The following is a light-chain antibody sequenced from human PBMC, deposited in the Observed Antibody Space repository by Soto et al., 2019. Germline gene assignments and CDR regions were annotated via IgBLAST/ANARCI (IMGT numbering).Light chain of an antibody. Sequence: EKVMTQSPATLSVSPGESATLSCRASQSVNRNLAWYQQKPGQTPRLLIYGASTRAAGVPVRFSGSGSGTDFNLTISSLQSEDFAVYFCQQRANWPAVTFGKGTQVEMK. CDR3: QQRANWPAVT. J-gene: IGKJ1*01. V-gene: IGKV3-15*01. CDR1: QSVNRN. CDR2: GAS.